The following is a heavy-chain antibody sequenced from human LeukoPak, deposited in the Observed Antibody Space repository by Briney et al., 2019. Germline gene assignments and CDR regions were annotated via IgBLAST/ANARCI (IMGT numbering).Heavy chain of an antibody. D-gene: IGHD6-13*01. CDR1: GYTFTGYY. CDR3: AREEFRYSSSGGFWFDP. J-gene: IGHJ5*02. CDR2: INPNSGGT. V-gene: IGHV1-2*02. Sequence: ASVKVSCKASGYTFTGYYMHWVRQAPGQGLEWMGWINPNSGGTNYAQKFQGRVTMTRNTSISTAYMELSSLRSEDTAVYYCAREEFRYSSSGGFWFDPWGQGTLVTVSS.